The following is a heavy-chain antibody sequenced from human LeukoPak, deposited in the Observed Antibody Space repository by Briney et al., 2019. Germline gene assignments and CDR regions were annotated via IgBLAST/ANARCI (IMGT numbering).Heavy chain of an antibody. CDR2: INSDGSST. D-gene: IGHD7-27*01. CDR3: ARENWGSSFDY. V-gene: IGHV3-74*01. J-gene: IGHJ4*02. Sequence: GGSLRLSCAASGFTFSSDWRHWVRQAPGKGLEWVSRINSDGSSTRYADSVKGRFTISRDNAKNTLYLQMNSLRAEDTAVYYCARENWGSSFDYWGQGTLVTVSS. CDR1: GFTFSSDW.